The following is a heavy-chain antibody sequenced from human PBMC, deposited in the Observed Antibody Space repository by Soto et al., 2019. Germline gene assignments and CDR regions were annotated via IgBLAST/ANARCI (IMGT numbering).Heavy chain of an antibody. D-gene: IGHD4-17*01. V-gene: IGHV1-18*01. CDR1: GYTFTSYG. CDR2: ISAYNGNT. Sequence: QVKLVQSGAEVKKPGASVKVSCKASGYTFTSYGISWVRQAPGQGLEWMGWISAYNGNTNYAQKLQGRVTMTTDTSTRTAYMELRSLISDDTAVYYCAREVGNGDYVSYNWFDPWGQGTLVTVSS. CDR3: AREVGNGDYVSYNWFDP. J-gene: IGHJ5*02.